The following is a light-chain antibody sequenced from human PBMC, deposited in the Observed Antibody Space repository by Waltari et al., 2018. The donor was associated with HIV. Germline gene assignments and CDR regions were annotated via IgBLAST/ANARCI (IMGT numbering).Light chain of an antibody. V-gene: IGKV3-15*01. CDR1: ETVFSN. CDR3: LQYNSWPPIT. CDR2: GAS. J-gene: IGKJ5*01. Sequence: ETMMTQSPATLSVSPGERATLSCRASETVFSNLAWYQQKPGRAPRLLIYGASTRATGIPARFSGSGSGTEFTLTISSLRSEDFAVYYCLQYNSWPPITFGQGTRLEIK.